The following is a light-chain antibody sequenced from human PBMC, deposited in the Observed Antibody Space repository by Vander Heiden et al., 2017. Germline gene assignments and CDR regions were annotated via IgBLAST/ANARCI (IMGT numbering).Light chain of an antibody. J-gene: IGKJ1*01. CDR1: QGIRND. Sequence: AIQVTQSPSSLSASVGDRVTITCRASQGIRNDLGWYQQKPGKAPKLLIYAASSLESGVPSRFSGSGSGTDFTLTISSLQPEDFATYYCLQDYNYPWTFGQGTKVEIK. CDR3: LQDYNYPWT. CDR2: AAS. V-gene: IGKV1-6*01.